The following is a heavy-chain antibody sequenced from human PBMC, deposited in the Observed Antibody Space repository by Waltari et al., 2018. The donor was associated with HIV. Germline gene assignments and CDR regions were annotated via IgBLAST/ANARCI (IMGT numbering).Heavy chain of an antibody. D-gene: IGHD2-21*02. CDR2: MDPGSGNT. V-gene: IGHV1-8*01. CDR3: ATQVTVYGGLDV. CDR1: GYSFISND. Sequence: HLEQSGAEVKRPGASVKVSCKASGYSFISNDITWVRQAPGQGLELMGWMDPGSGNTDNAQKFQGRVSMTRDTSINTAYMEMYSLTSDDTAVYYCATQVTVYGGLDVWGPGTTVTVSS. J-gene: IGHJ6*02.